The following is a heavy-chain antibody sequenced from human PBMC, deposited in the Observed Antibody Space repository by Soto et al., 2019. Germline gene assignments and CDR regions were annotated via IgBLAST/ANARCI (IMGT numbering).Heavy chain of an antibody. Sequence: QVQLVESGGGVVQPGRSLRLSCAASGFTFSSYAMHWVRQAPGKGLEWVAVISYDGSNKYYADSVKGRFTISRDNSKNTLYLQMNGLRAEDTAVYYCARDRTEAKGWNYVGITDYWGQGTLVTVSS. D-gene: IGHD1-7*01. V-gene: IGHV3-30-3*01. J-gene: IGHJ4*02. CDR1: GFTFSSYA. CDR3: ARDRTEAKGWNYVGITDY. CDR2: ISYDGSNK.